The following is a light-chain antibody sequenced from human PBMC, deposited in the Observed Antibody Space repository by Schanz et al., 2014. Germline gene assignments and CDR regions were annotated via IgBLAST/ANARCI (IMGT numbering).Light chain of an antibody. CDR2: DVS. CDR3: SSYTISSSYV. CDR1: SSDVGSYNY. V-gene: IGLV2-14*03. J-gene: IGLJ1*01. Sequence: QSVLTQPRSVSGSPGQSVTISCTGASSDVGSYNYVSWYQQHPGKAPKLMIYDVSNRPSGVSNRFSASKSGNTASLTISGLQAEDEADYYCSSYTISSSYVFGTGTKLTVL.